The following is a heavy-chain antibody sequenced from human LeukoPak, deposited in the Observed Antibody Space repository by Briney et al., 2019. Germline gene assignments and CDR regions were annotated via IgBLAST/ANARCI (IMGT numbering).Heavy chain of an antibody. J-gene: IGHJ6*03. CDR1: GYTFTSYA. D-gene: IGHD1-1*01. CDR3: ARDKQLDWAHYYYYYMDV. Sequence: ASVKVSCNASGYTFTSYAMNWVRQAPGQGLEWMGWINPDSGGTNYAQQFQGRVTMTRDTSISTAYMELSRLRSDDTAVYYCARDKQLDWAHYYYYYMDVWGKGTTVTVSS. V-gene: IGHV1-2*02. CDR2: INPDSGGT.